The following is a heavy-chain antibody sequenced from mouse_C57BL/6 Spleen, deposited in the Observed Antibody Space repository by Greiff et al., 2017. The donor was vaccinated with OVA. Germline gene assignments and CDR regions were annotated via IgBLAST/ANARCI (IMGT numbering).Heavy chain of an antibody. V-gene: IGHV7-3*01. J-gene: IGHJ3*01. CDR3: ARYDYYGSSSFAY. D-gene: IGHD1-1*01. CDR2: IRNKANGYTT. CDR1: GFTFTDYY. Sequence: EVNLVESGGGLVQPGGSLSLSCAASGFTFTDYYMSWVRQPPGKALEWLGFIRNKANGYTTAYSASVKGRFTISRANSQSILYLQMNALRAEDSATYYCARYDYYGSSSFAYWGQGTLVTVSA.